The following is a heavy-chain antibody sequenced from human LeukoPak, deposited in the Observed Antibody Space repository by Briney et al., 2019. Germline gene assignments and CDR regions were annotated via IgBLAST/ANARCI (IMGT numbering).Heavy chain of an antibody. CDR2: ISGSGSTI. CDR3: ARDPYSGTYSDYYYYYMDV. CDR1: GFTFSDYY. D-gene: IGHD1-26*01. J-gene: IGHJ6*03. Sequence: GGSLRLSCAASGFTFSDYYMSWIRQAPGKGLEWVSYISGSGSTIYYADSVKGRFTISRDNAKNSLYLQLNSLRAEDTAVYYCARDPYSGTYSDYYYYYMDVWGKGTTVTVSS. V-gene: IGHV3-11*04.